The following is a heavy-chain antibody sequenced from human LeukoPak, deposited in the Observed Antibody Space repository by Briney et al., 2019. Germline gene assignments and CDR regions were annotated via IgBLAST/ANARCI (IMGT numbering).Heavy chain of an antibody. CDR3: ARVKSGYSYGPHYYYYYYMDV. D-gene: IGHD5-18*01. CDR2: ISGSGDST. CDR1: GFTFSNSG. J-gene: IGHJ6*03. Sequence: GGSLRLSCAASGFTFSNSGMNWVRQAPGKGLEWVSTISGSGDSTYYADSVKGRFTSSRDNSKNTLYLQMNSLRAEDTAVYYCARVKSGYSYGPHYYYYYYMDVWGKGTTVTVSS. V-gene: IGHV3-23*01.